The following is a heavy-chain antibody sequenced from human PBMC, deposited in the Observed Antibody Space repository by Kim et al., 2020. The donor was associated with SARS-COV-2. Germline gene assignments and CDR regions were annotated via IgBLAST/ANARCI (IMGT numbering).Heavy chain of an antibody. CDR1: GFTFSNYG. D-gene: IGHD4-4*01. J-gene: IGHJ4*02. CDR2: ISSGGTTT. Sequence: GGSLRLSCAASGFTFSNYGMTWVRQAPGKGLEWVSAISSGGTTTYYADSVKGRFSVSRDNSRNTLYLEMNSLRVEDTAVYYCAKGTSNPDYWGQGTLVTVSS. CDR3: AKGTSNPDY. V-gene: IGHV3-23*01.